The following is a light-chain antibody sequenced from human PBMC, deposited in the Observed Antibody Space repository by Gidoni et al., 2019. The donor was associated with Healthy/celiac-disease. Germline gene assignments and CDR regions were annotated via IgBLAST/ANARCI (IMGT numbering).Light chain of an antibody. CDR2: AAS. CDR1: QGISSY. J-gene: IGKJ1*01. Sequence: GHPVTITCRASQGISSYLAWYQQKPGKAPKLLIYAASTLQSGVPSSFSGSGSGTEFTLTISSLQPEDFATYYCQQLNSYPQTFGQGTKVEIK. V-gene: IGKV1-9*01. CDR3: QQLNSYPQT.